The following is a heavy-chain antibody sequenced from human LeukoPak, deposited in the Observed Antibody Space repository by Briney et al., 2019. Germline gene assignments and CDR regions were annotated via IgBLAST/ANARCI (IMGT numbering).Heavy chain of an antibody. CDR3: AKGYCSGGSCYFDY. CDR2: ISYDGSNK. J-gene: IGHJ4*02. Sequence: PGGSLRLSCAASGFTFSSYGMHWVRQAPGKGLEWVAVISYDGSNKYYADSVKGRFTISRDNSKNTLYLQMNSLRAEDTAVYYCAKGYCSGGSCYFDYWGREPWSPSPQ. D-gene: IGHD2-15*01. CDR1: GFTFSSYG. V-gene: IGHV3-30*18.